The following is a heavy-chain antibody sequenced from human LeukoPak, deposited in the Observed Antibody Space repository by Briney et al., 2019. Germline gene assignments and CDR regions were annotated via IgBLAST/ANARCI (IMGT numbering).Heavy chain of an antibody. CDR1: GFTFSSYG. J-gene: IGHJ4*02. CDR2: ISCDGSNK. D-gene: IGHD1-26*01. V-gene: IGHV3-30*03. Sequence: PGGSLRLSCAASGFTFSSYGMHWVRQAPGKGLEWVAVISCDGSNKYYADSVKGRFTISRDNSKNTLYLQMNSLRAEDTAVYYCARELVGAMTGGYFDYWGQGTLVTVSS. CDR3: ARELVGAMTGGYFDY.